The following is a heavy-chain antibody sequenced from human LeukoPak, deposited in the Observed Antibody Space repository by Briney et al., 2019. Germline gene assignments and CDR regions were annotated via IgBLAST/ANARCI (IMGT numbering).Heavy chain of an antibody. CDR2: ISSSSSYT. CDR3: AREGYSSGQFDY. V-gene: IGHV3-11*05. J-gene: IGHJ4*02. D-gene: IGHD6-19*01. Sequence: PGGSLRLSCAASGFTFSDYYMSWIRQPPGKGLEWVSYISSSSSYTNYADSVKGRFTISRDNAKNSLYLQMSSLRAEDTAVYYCAREGYSSGQFDYWGQGTLVTVSS. CDR1: GFTFSDYY.